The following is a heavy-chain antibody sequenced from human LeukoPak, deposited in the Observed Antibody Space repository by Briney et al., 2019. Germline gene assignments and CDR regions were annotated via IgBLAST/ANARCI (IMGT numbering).Heavy chain of an antibody. Sequence: SVKVSCKASVGTFSSYAISWVRQAPGQGLEWMGGIIPIFGTANYAQKFQGRVTITTDESTSTAYMELSSLRSQDTAVYYCASQAPVCGTSCYIRGFDPWGQGTLVTVSS. CDR1: VGTFSSYA. J-gene: IGHJ5*02. V-gene: IGHV1-69*05. CDR2: IIPIFGTA. CDR3: ASQAPVCGTSCYIRGFDP. D-gene: IGHD2-2*02.